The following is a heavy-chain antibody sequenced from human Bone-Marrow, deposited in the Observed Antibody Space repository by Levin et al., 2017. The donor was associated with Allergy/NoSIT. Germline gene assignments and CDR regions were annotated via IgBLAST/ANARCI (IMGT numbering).Heavy chain of an antibody. D-gene: IGHD5-12*01. CDR2: IHSRGSA. Sequence: ASVKVSCAASEFIVSSNYMSWVRQVPGKGLDWVSVIHSRGSAYYADSVKGRFTISRDNSKNTLYLRMNSLRVEDTAVYYCVARSNGMDVWGQGTTVTVSS. CDR1: EFIVSSNY. V-gene: IGHV3-66*01. J-gene: IGHJ6*02. CDR3: VARSNGMDV.